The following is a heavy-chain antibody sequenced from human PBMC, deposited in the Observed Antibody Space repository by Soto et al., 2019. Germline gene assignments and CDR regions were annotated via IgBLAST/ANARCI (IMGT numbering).Heavy chain of an antibody. Sequence: SETLSLTCSAPGGAISSYYWSWVRQPAGKGLEWIGRVFSSGSTNYNASLKSRVTMSIDTSKNEVSLTLRSVTAADTGVHYCARVAFSYFGMDVWGPGTTVTVSS. D-gene: IGHD3-3*02. J-gene: IGHJ6*02. CDR1: GGAISSYY. CDR2: VFSSGST. V-gene: IGHV4-4*07. CDR3: ARVAFSYFGMDV.